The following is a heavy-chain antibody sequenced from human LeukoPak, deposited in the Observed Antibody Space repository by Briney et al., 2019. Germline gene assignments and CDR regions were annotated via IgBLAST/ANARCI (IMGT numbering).Heavy chain of an antibody. V-gene: IGHV3-30*02. CDR3: TKVGFGWYQIDY. Sequence: GGSLRLSCATSGFTLSIYGMHWVRQAPGKGLEWVAFIRYDGTSQYYTDSVKGRFTISRDNSMNTMYLQMNSLRVEDTAVYYCTKVGFGWYQIDYWGQGTLVTVSS. CDR2: IRYDGTSQ. CDR1: GFTLSIYG. D-gene: IGHD6-19*01. J-gene: IGHJ4*02.